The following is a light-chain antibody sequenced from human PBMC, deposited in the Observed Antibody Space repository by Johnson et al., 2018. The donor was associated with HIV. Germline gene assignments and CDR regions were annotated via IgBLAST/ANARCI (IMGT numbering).Light chain of an antibody. CDR1: TSNIGNND. J-gene: IGLJ1*01. CDR2: ENN. Sequence: QSVLTQPPSVSAAPGQKVTFSCSGSTSNIGNNDVSWYRHLPGTAPKLLIYENNKRPSGIPARFSGSKSGTSATLGITGLQTGDEADYYCGTWDSRLNVYLVGPGTKVTVL. V-gene: IGLV1-51*02. CDR3: GTWDSRLNVYL.